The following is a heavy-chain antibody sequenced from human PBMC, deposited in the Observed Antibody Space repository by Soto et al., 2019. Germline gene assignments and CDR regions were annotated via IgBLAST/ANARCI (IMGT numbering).Heavy chain of an antibody. Sequence: SETLSLTCAVYGGSFSGYYWSWIRQPPGKGLEWIGEINHSGSTNYNPSLKSRVTISVDTSKNQFSLKLSSVTAADTAVYYCASGGYGDYYSFDYWGQGTLVTVSS. CDR3: ASGGYGDYYSFDY. CDR1: GGSFSGYY. D-gene: IGHD4-17*01. CDR2: INHSGST. J-gene: IGHJ4*02. V-gene: IGHV4-34*01.